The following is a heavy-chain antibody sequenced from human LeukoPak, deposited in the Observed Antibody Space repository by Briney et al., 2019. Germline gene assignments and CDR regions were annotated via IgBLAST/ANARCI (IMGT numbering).Heavy chain of an antibody. Sequence: ASVKVSCKASRYTFTTYDIKWVRQATGQGLEWMGWMNPNSGNTAYAQKFQGRVTMTRNTSISTAFMELSGLRSEDTAVYFCARRNTAMVAGLDYPGQGSLVTVSS. J-gene: IGHJ4*02. CDR3: ARRNTAMVAGLDY. D-gene: IGHD5-18*01. V-gene: IGHV1-8*01. CDR2: MNPNSGNT. CDR1: RYTFTTYD.